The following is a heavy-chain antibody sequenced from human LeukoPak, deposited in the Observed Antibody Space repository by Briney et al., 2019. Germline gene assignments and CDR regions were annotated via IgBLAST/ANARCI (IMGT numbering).Heavy chain of an antibody. CDR3: ARVRQQLVLNWFDP. D-gene: IGHD6-13*01. V-gene: IGHV4-39*07. CDR2: IYSSGST. CDR1: GASINSGSNY. J-gene: IGHJ5*02. Sequence: SETLSLTCRVSGASINSGSNYWGWIRQPPGKTLEWIGSIYSSGSTYYNPSLKSRVIIMIDTPKNHFSLTLSSVTAADTAVYYCARVRQQLVLNWFDPWGQGTLVTVSS.